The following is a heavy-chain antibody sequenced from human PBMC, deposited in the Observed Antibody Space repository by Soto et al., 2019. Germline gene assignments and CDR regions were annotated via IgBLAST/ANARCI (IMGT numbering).Heavy chain of an antibody. CDR3: AKDLDSSSSSGYYYYGMDV. J-gene: IGHJ6*02. Sequence: PGGSLRLSCAASGFTFSSYAMSWVRKAPGKGLEWVSAISGSGGSTYYADSVKGRFTISRDNSKNTLYLQMNSLRAEDTAVYYCAKDLDSSSSSGYYYYGMDVWGQGTTVTAP. CDR2: ISGSGGST. CDR1: GFTFSSYA. D-gene: IGHD6-6*01. V-gene: IGHV3-23*01.